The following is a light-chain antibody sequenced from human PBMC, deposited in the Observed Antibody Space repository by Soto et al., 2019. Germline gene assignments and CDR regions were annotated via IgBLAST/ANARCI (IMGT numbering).Light chain of an antibody. J-gene: IGLJ3*02. CDR3: QSYDNSLGAWV. Sequence: QSVLTQPPSVSGAPGQRVTISCTGGSSNIGATYDVHWYQHLPGTAPKLLIFGDTSRPSGVPNRFSGSKSGTSASLAITGLQAEDEADYYCQSYDNSLGAWVFGGGTKLTVL. CDR1: SSNIGATYD. CDR2: GDT. V-gene: IGLV1-40*01.